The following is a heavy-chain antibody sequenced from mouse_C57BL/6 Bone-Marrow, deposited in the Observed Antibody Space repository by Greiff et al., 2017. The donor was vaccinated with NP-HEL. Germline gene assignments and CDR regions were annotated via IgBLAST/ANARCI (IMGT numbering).Heavy chain of an antibody. CDR1: GFNIKDDY. CDR2: IDPENGDT. CDR3: TTRSYYYGSSRDY. Sequence: EVQLQQSGAELVRPGASVQLSCTASGFNIKDDYMHWVKQRPEQSLEWIGWIDPENGDTDYASQFQGTATITAEHSSNTAYLQLSSLSSEDTAVYYCTTRSYYYGSSRDYWGQGTTLTVSS. V-gene: IGHV14-4*01. J-gene: IGHJ2*01. D-gene: IGHD1-1*01.